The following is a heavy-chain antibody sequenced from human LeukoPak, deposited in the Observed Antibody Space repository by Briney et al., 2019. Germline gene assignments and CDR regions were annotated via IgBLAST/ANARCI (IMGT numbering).Heavy chain of an antibody. CDR3: ARDPYRDWNGLDY. Sequence: PGGSLRLSCAASGFTFSSYSMNWVRQAPGKGLEWVSSISSSSSYIYYADSVKGRFTISRDNAKNSLYLQMNSLRAEDTAVYYCARDPYRDWNGLDYWGQGTLVTVSS. CDR1: GFTFSSYS. J-gene: IGHJ4*02. CDR2: ISSSSSYI. D-gene: IGHD1-1*01. V-gene: IGHV3-21*01.